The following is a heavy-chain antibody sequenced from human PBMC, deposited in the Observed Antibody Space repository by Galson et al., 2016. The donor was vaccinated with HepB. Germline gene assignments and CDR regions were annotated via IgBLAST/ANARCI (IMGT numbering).Heavy chain of an antibody. CDR3: ARDRGPGYAGATTMGFDY. J-gene: IGHJ4*02. CDR1: GGSVSSATYF. Sequence: SETLSLTCTVSGGSVSSATYFWSWIRQTPGKGLEWIGHTYDRGSTSYNPSLKSRFTILVDTSKNQFSLKVRSVTAADTAVYFCARDRGPGYAGATTMGFDYWGQGILVTVSS. V-gene: IGHV4-61*01. D-gene: IGHD1-26*01. CDR2: TYDRGST.